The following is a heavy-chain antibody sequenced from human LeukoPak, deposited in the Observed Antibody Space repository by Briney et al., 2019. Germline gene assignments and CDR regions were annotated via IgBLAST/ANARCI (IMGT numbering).Heavy chain of an antibody. D-gene: IGHD6-6*01. CDR1: GFTFSSYG. J-gene: IGHJ4*02. Sequence: PGGSLRLSCAASGFTFSSYGMHWVRQAPGKGLEWVAFIRYDGSNKYYADSAKGRFTISRDNSKNTLYLQMNSLRAEDTAVHYCAKTYSSSRVGYFDYWGQGTLVTVSS. CDR3: AKTYSSSRVGYFDY. CDR2: IRYDGSNK. V-gene: IGHV3-30*02.